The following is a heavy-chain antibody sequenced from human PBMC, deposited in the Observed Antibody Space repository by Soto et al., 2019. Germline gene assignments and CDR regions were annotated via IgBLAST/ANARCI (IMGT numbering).Heavy chain of an antibody. CDR3: VRENYYCGMDV. Sequence: EVQLVESGGTLVQPGGSLRLSCAASGFDASVNYMAWVRQAPGKGLEWVSTINAGGNTFYADSVKGRFTISRDDSTNTLSLQMNSLRVEDTAMFYCVRENYYCGMDVWGQGTAVTVSS. J-gene: IGHJ6*02. CDR1: GFDASVNY. V-gene: IGHV3-66*01. CDR2: INAGGNT.